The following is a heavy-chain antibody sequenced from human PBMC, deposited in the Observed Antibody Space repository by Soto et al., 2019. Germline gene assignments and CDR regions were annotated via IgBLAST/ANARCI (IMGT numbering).Heavy chain of an antibody. V-gene: IGHV3-23*01. J-gene: IGHJ5*02. CDR3: ARDRAYNCFDL. CDR1: GFTFSSCA. Sequence: PGGSLRLSCAASGFTFSSCAMGWVRQAPGKGLEWVSGISGNGGSTYYADSVKGRFTISRDTSKNTLYLQMNSLRVEDTAIYYCARDRAYNCFDLWGQGTLVTVS. CDR2: ISGNGGST.